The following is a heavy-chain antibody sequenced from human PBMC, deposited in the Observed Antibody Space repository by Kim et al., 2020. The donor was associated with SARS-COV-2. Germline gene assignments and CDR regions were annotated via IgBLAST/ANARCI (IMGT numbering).Heavy chain of an antibody. CDR2: IYYSGST. CDR3: ARDSGITIFGVVLNWF. V-gene: IGHV4-39*07. D-gene: IGHD3-3*01. CDR1: GGSISSSSYY. Sequence: SETLSLTCTVSGGSISSSSYYWGWIRQPPGKGLEWIGSIYYSGSTYYNPSLKSRVTISVDTSKNQFSLKLSSVTAADTAVYYCARDSGITIFGVVLNWF. J-gene: IGHJ5*01.